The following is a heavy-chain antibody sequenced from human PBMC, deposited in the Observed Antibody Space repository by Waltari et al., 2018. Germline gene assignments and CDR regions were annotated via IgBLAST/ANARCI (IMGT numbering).Heavy chain of an antibody. D-gene: IGHD3-10*01. CDR2: ISAYNGNT. J-gene: IGHJ6*02. CDR1: GYTFTSYV. V-gene: IGHV1-18*04. CDR3: ARDDSYGSGSYYKFYYYYGMDV. Sequence: GAEVKKPGASVKVSCKASGYTFTSYVISWVRQAPGKGLGWMGWISAYNGNTNYAQKLQGRVTMTTDTSTSTAYMELRSLRSDDTAVYYCARDDSYGSGSYYKFYYYYGMDVWGQGTTVTVSS.